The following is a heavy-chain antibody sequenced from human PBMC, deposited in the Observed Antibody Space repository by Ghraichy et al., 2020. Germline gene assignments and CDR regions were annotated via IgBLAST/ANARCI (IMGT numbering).Heavy chain of an antibody. Sequence: GGSLRLSCAASGFTFSSYAMNWVRQAPGKGLEWVSAISGSGSSTYYADSVKGRFTISRDNSENTLYLQMSSLRAEDTAVYYCAKQRGQWLDLGWFDYWGQGTLVTVSS. CDR1: GFTFSSYA. V-gene: IGHV3-23*01. D-gene: IGHD6-19*01. J-gene: IGHJ4*02. CDR2: ISGSGSST. CDR3: AKQRGQWLDLGWFDY.